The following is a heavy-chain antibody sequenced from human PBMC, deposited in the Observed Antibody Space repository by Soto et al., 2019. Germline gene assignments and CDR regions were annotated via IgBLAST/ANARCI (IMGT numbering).Heavy chain of an antibody. Sequence: GASVKVSCKASGGTFSSYAISWVRQAPGQGLEWMGGIIPIFGTANYAQKFQGRVTITADESTSTAYMELSSLRSEDTAVYYCARSSSNYDILTGYLAPNYYYYGMDVWGQGTTVTSP. CDR3: ARSSSNYDILTGYLAPNYYYYGMDV. CDR2: IIPIFGTA. D-gene: IGHD3-9*01. J-gene: IGHJ6*02. CDR1: GGTFSSYA. V-gene: IGHV1-69*13.